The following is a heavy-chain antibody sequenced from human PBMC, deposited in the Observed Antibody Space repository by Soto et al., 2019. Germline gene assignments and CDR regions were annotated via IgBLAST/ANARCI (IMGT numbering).Heavy chain of an antibody. D-gene: IGHD4-17*01. J-gene: IGHJ4*02. V-gene: IGHV4-39*01. CDR2: VYYRGRS. CDR1: GRSVTNSSYY. CDR3: VSQRTTVPTQAYFDY. Sequence: SETLSLTCTVSGRSVTNSSYYWGWIRQSPGKGLEWIESVYYRGRSYAKSSVKSRVTISVDASKNRFSLSLISVTASDTAVYFCVSQRTTVPTQAYFDYWGPGALVTVSS.